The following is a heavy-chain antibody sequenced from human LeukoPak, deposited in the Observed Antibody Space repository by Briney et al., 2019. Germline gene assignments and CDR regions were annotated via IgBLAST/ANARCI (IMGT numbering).Heavy chain of an antibody. CDR3: ARGLIGGHWIEP. J-gene: IGHJ5*02. CDR2: IWYDGSKK. V-gene: IGHV3-33*01. D-gene: IGHD3-10*01. Sequence: LRPSRAASGATFSSYGMRCVRPAPGEGKGWVAVIWYDGSKKYYANSVRGRFTISRDNSKNPLDLQMNTLRAEDTAVYYCARGLIGGHWIEPWGQGTLGTVSS. CDR1: GATFSSYG.